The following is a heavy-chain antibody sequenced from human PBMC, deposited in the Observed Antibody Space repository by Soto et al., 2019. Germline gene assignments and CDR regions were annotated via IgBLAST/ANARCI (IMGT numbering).Heavy chain of an antibody. J-gene: IGHJ6*02. Sequence: GESLRLSFAASGFTFSSYAMSWVRQAPGKGLEWVSAISGSGGSTYYADTVKGRFTISRDNSKNTLYLQMNSLRAEDTAVYYCAKDLEDLRFLEWSTTYGMDVWGQGTTVTVSS. CDR3: AKDLEDLRFLEWSTTYGMDV. D-gene: IGHD3-3*01. CDR2: ISGSGGST. CDR1: GFTFSSYA. V-gene: IGHV3-23*01.